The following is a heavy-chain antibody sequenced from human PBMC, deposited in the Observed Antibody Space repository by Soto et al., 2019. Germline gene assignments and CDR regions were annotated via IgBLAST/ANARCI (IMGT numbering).Heavy chain of an antibody. V-gene: IGHV3-74*01. CDR2: INSDGSST. CDR1: GFTFSSYW. J-gene: IGHJ6*02. D-gene: IGHD6-6*01. CDR3: ARAKQLVYYYGMDV. Sequence: GVLRLSCAASGFTFSSYWMHWVRQAPGKGLVWVSRINSDGSSTSYADSVKGRFTISRDNAKNTLYLQMNSLRAEDTAVYYCARAKQLVYYYGMDVWGQGTTVTVSS.